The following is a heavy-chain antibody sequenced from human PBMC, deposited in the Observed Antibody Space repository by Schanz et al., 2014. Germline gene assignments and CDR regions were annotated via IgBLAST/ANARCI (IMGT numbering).Heavy chain of an antibody. Sequence: QVHLVHSGAEVKKPGSSVKVSCKASGGTFSSDTFSWVRQAPGQGLEWMGRIVPIAGITNYAQRFQGRVTITADKSSDTAYMELSSLRSEDTAVYYCARGSPENMIRGELDYWGQGTLVTVSS. CDR3: ARGSPENMIRGELDY. D-gene: IGHD3-10*01. CDR2: IVPIAGIT. V-gene: IGHV1-69*02. J-gene: IGHJ4*02. CDR1: GGTFSSDT.